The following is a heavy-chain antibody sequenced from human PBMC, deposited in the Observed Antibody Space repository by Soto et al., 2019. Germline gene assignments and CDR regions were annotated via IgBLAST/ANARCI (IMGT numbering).Heavy chain of an antibody. CDR3: ARDPVDLFGYMDV. D-gene: IGHD6-25*01. CDR1: GGTFGSYS. J-gene: IGHJ6*02. Sequence: QEDLVQSGAEVKKPGSSVNVSCKASGGTFGSYSITWVRQAPGQRLEWMGEIIPLLRTVNYAQKFQGRVTITGDRSTSTVYMALSSLRSDDTAVYYCARDPVDLFGYMDVWGQGTTVTVS. CDR2: IIPLLRTV. V-gene: IGHV1-69*06.